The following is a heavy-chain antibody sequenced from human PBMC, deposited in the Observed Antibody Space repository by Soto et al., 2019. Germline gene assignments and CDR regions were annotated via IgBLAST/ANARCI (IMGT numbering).Heavy chain of an antibody. CDR1: GGTFSSYA. CDR3: ARAATSKEGYSYGYGWFDP. V-gene: IGHV1-69*13. CDR2: INPIFGTA. Sequence: SVKVSCQASGGTFSSYAISWVRQAPGQGLEWMGGINPIFGTANYAQKFQGRVTITADESTSTAYMELSSLRSEDTAVYYCARAATSKEGYSYGYGWFDPWGQGTLVTVSS. J-gene: IGHJ5*02. D-gene: IGHD5-18*01.